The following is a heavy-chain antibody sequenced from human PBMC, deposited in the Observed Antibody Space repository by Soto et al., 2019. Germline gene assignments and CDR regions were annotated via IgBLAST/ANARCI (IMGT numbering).Heavy chain of an antibody. D-gene: IGHD6-19*01. J-gene: IGHJ1*01. CDR1: GYTFTGYY. CDR3: ARDTTIAVAGTPFGPIQH. V-gene: IGHV1-2*02. Sequence: ASVKVSCKDTGYTFTGYYMHWVRQAPGQGLEWMGWINPNSGGTNYAQKFQGRVTMTRDTSISTAYMELSRLRSDDTAVYYCARDTTIAVAGTPFGPIQHWGHGTLVTVSS. CDR2: INPNSGGT.